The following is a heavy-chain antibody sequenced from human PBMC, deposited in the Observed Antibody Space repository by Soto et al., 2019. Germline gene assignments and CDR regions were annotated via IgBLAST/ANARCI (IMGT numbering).Heavy chain of an antibody. D-gene: IGHD2-15*01. CDR3: AKDQYCGGGSCYGMDV. CDR2: ISGGGGST. CDR1: GFTFSSYP. Sequence: EVQLLESGGALVQPGGSLRLSCAASGFTFSSYPMSWVRQAPGKGLEWVSIISGGGGSTKDADSVKGRFTISRDNSKSMLYLQMGSLRADDTAVYYCAKDQYCGGGSCYGMDVWGQGTTVTVS. V-gene: IGHV3-23*01. J-gene: IGHJ6*02.